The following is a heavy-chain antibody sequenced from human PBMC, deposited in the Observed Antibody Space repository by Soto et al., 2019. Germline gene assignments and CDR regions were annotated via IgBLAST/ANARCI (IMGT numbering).Heavy chain of an antibody. CDR3: ARFRASDTIFQPDYYYYGMDV. Sequence: GASVKVSCKASGYTFTSYYMHWVRQAPGQGLEWMGIINPSGGSTSYAQKFQGRVTMTRDTSTSTVYMELSSLRSEDTAVYYCARFRASDTIFQPDYYYYGMDVWGQGTTVTVSS. J-gene: IGHJ6*02. CDR2: INPSGGST. D-gene: IGHD3-9*01. CDR1: GYTFTSYY. V-gene: IGHV1-46*01.